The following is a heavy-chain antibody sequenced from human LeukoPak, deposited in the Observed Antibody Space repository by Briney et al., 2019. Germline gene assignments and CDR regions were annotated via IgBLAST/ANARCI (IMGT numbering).Heavy chain of an antibody. CDR2: ISSSGSTK. V-gene: IGHV3-48*03. Sequence: GGSLRLSCAASGFTFSSYEMNWVRQAPGKGLEWVSYISSSGSTKYYADSVQGRFTISRDNAKNSLYLQMSSLRAEDTAVYDCARNDYNFDYWGQGTLVTVSS. D-gene: IGHD3-16*01. J-gene: IGHJ4*02. CDR3: ARNDYNFDY. CDR1: GFTFSSYE.